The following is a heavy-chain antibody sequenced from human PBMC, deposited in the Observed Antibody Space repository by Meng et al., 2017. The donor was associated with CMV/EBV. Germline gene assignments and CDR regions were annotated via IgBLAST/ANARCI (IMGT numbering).Heavy chain of an antibody. CDR3: ARRKSAYYYYGMDV. J-gene: IGHJ6*02. V-gene: IGHV1-8*01. CDR1: GYTFTSYD. CDR2: MNPNSGNT. Sequence: SVPVSCKASGYTFTSYDIHWVRQATGQGLEWMGWMNPNSGNTGYAQKFLGRVTMTWNTSISTDYMELSSLRSEDTAVYYCARRKSAYYYYGMDVWGQGTTVTVSS.